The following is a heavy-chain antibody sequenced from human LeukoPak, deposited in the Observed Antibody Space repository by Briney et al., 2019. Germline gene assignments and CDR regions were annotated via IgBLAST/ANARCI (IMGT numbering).Heavy chain of an antibody. CDR2: VSYEGTIK. CDR1: GFAFSNFA. Sequence: GGSLRLSCSASGFAFSNFAMHWVRQAPGKGLEWVAVVSYEGTIKYYSDSAKGRFTISRDNSANIISLQMNSLTTQDTATYYCARENFDSWGQGTLVVVSP. V-gene: IGHV3-30*14. J-gene: IGHJ5*01. CDR3: ARENFDS.